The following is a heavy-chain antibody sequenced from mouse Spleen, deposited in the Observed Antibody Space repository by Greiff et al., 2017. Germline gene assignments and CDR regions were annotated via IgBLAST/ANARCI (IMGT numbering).Heavy chain of an antibody. CDR2: ISYDGSN. D-gene: IGHD2-3*01. Sequence: EVKLQESGPGLVKPSQSLSLTCSVTGYSITSGYYWNWIRQFPGNKLEWMGYISYDGSNNYNPSLKNRISITRDTSKNQFFLKLNSVTTEDTATYYCARGDGYSPWYFDVWGAGTTVTVSS. J-gene: IGHJ1*01. CDR1: GYSITSGYY. V-gene: IGHV3-6*01. CDR3: ARGDGYSPWYFDV.